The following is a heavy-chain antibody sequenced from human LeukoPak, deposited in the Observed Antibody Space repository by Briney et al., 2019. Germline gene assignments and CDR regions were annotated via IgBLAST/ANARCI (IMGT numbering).Heavy chain of an antibody. CDR2: ISYDGSNK. V-gene: IGHV3-30-3*01. J-gene: IGHJ6*02. CDR3: ARAAIAYYYYYGMDV. D-gene: IGHD2-21*02. Sequence: GGSLRLSCAASGFTFSSYAMHWVRQAPGKGLEWVAVISYDGSNKYYADSVKGRITISRDNSKNTLYLQMNSLRAEDTAVYYCARAAIAYYYYYGMDVWGQGTTVTVSS. CDR1: GFTFSSYA.